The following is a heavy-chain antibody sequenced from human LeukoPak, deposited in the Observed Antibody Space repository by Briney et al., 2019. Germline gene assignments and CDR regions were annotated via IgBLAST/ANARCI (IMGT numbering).Heavy chain of an antibody. V-gene: IGHV3-74*01. CDR1: GFTFSSFW. Sequence: PGASLRLSCAASGFTFSSFWMHWVRQAPGKGLAWVSRINSDGSITTYADSVKGRFTISRDNAKNTVYLQLSSLRAEDTAVYYCTRAVVVTASDSWGQGTLVTVSS. CDR2: INSDGSIT. D-gene: IGHD2-21*02. CDR3: TRAVVVTASDS. J-gene: IGHJ4*02.